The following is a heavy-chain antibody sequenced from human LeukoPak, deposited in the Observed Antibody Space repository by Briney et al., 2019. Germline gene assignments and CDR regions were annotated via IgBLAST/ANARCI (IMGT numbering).Heavy chain of an antibody. D-gene: IGHD5-18*01. CDR1: GFTFSSYA. Sequence: GGSLRLSCAASGFTFSSYAMSWVRQAPGKGLEWVAIIWYDGSNKYHADSVKGRFTISRDNSKNTLYLQMNSLRAEDTALYYCARGLGYSYGYGIDYWGQGTLVTVSS. V-gene: IGHV3-33*08. CDR3: ARGLGYSYGYGIDY. J-gene: IGHJ4*02. CDR2: IWYDGSNK.